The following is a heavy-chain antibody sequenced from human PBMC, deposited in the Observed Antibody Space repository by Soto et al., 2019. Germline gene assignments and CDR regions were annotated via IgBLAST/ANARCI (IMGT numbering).Heavy chain of an antibody. CDR3: ARETITMVRGVIKHNWFDP. Sequence: PSETLSLTCTVSGGSISSYYWSWIRQPPGKGLEWIGYIYYSGSTNYNPSLKSRVTISVDTSKNQFSLKLSSVTAADTAVYYCARETITMVRGVIKHNWFDPWGQGTLVTVSS. CDR2: IYYSGST. CDR1: GGSISSYY. J-gene: IGHJ5*02. V-gene: IGHV4-59*01. D-gene: IGHD3-10*01.